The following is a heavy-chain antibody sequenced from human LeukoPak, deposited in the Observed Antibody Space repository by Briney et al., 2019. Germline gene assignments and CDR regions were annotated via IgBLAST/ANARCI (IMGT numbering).Heavy chain of an antibody. CDR2: LSGSADRT. CDR1: GFSFSNYG. J-gene: IGHJ4*02. CDR3: AKDGPAPTFFDY. Sequence: GGSLRLSCAGSGFSFSNYGMSWVRQAPGKGLEWVSALSGSADRTYYADSVKGRFTISRDNAKNSLYLQMNSLRAEDTAVYYCAKDGPAPTFFDYWGQGTLVTVSS. V-gene: IGHV3-23*01.